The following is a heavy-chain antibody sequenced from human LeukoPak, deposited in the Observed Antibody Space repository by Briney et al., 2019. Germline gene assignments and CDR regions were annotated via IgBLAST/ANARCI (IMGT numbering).Heavy chain of an antibody. CDR2: IYTSGST. CDR3: ASASVVVPAAMYNYYYYYMDV. V-gene: IGHV4-4*07. J-gene: IGHJ6*03. Sequence: PSETLSLTCTVSGGSISSYYWSWIRQPAGKGLEWIVRIYTSGSTNYNPSLKSRVTMSVDTSKNQFSLKLSSVTDADTAVYYCASASVVVPAAMYNYYYYYMDVWGKGTTVTVSS. CDR1: GGSISSYY. D-gene: IGHD2-2*01.